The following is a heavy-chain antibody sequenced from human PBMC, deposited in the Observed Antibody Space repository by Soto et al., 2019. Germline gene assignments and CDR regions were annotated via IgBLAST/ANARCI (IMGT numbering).Heavy chain of an antibody. Sequence: QVQLQESGPGLLKPSQTLSLTCTVSGDSISSGGYYWSWIRQHPGKGLAGIGFLYHSGSTYYNPTLDSPVTISVDTSKNQCSLKLSSVTAADTAVYYCARAYCSSTRCYPYFDYWGQGSLVTVSS. D-gene: IGHD2-2*01. V-gene: IGHV4-31*02. CDR2: LYHSGST. CDR1: GDSISSGGYY. J-gene: IGHJ4*02. CDR3: ARAYCSSTRCYPYFDY.